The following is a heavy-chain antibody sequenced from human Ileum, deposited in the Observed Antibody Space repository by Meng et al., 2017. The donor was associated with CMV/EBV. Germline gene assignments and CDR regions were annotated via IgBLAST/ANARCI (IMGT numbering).Heavy chain of an antibody. CDR1: GDSVSTNNVA. V-gene: IGHV6-1*01. D-gene: IGHD6-6*01. CDR2: TAYRSKWDY. CDR3: ARESELLRFDH. Sequence: QIQLQQSGPGLVKPSQTLSLTCDISGDSVSTNNVAWNWIRQSPLRGLEWLGRTAYRSKWDYEYSVSVKSRITISPDTSKNQFSLQLRSVTPEGTAVYYCARESELLRFDHWGQGTLVTVSS. J-gene: IGHJ4*02.